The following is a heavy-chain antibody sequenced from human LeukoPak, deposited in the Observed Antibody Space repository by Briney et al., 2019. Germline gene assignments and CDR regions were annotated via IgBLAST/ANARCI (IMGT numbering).Heavy chain of an antibody. Sequence: MRGESLKISCKGSGYSFTTYWIGWVRQMPGKGLEWMGIIYPGDSDTRYSPSFQGQVTISADKSISTAYLQWSSLKASDSAMYYCATNTMFRGIHAFDIWGQGTMVTVSS. CDR3: ATNTMFRGIHAFDI. CDR2: IYPGDSDT. CDR1: GYSFTTYW. D-gene: IGHD3-10*01. V-gene: IGHV5-51*01. J-gene: IGHJ3*02.